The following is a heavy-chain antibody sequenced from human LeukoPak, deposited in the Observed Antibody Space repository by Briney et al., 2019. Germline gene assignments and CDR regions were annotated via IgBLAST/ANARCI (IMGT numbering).Heavy chain of an antibody. D-gene: IGHD5-24*01. CDR3: ARGKDGYQYWYFDL. V-gene: IGHV4-34*01. J-gene: IGHJ2*01. CDR2: INHSGST. CDR1: GGSFSGYY. Sequence: PSETLSLTCAVYGGSFSGYYWSWIRQPPGKGLEWIGEINHSGSTNYNPSLKSRVTISVDTSKNQFSLKLSSVTAADTAVYYCARGKDGYQYWYFDLWGRGTLVTVSS.